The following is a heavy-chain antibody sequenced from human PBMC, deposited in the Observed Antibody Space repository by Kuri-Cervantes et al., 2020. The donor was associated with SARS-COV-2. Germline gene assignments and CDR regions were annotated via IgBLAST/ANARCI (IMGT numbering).Heavy chain of an antibody. V-gene: IGHV4-39*07. J-gene: IGHJ4*02. CDR2: IYHSGST. CDR1: GGSISSSSYY. D-gene: IGHD6-25*01. CDR3: ARVGSALRRDFDY. Sequence: SETLSLTCTVSGGSISSSSYYWGWIRQPPGKGLEWIGSIYHSGSTYYSPSLKSRVTISVDTSKNQFSLKLSSVTAADTAVYYCARVGSALRRDFDYWGQGTLVTVSS.